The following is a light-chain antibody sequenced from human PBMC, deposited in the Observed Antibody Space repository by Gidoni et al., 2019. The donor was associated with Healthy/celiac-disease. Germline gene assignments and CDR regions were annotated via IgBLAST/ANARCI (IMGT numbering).Light chain of an antibody. CDR1: QRISNS. CDR2: DVF. J-gene: IGKJ2*01. Sequence: TLSLSLGDRATLSCRASQRISNSLAWSQHKPVQAPRLLISDVFNRVPGVPTRFSGSGSGTDFSLTIISLEPEDCAVYYCQQFSIWPRTFGQGTKLEIK. V-gene: IGKV3-11*01. CDR3: QQFSIWPRT.